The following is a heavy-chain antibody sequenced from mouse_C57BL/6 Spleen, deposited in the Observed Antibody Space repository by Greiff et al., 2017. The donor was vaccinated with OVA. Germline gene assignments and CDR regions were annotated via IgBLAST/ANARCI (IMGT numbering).Heavy chain of an antibody. Sequence: EVKVVESGGGLVKPGGSLKLSCAASGFTFSSYAMSWVRQTPEKRLEWGGTMREGGRYTYYPDNVKGRFTISRDNAKNNLYLQMSHLKSEDTAMYYCAREITYYFDYWGQGTTLTVSS. CDR3: AREITYYFDY. V-gene: IGHV5-4*01. J-gene: IGHJ2*01. D-gene: IGHD1-1*01. CDR1: GFTFSSYA. CDR2: MREGGRYT.